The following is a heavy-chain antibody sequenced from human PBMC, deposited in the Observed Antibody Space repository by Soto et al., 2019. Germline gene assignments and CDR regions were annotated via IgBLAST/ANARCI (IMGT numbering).Heavy chain of an antibody. CDR3: ASRDPRTSVDY. V-gene: IGHV4-38-2*01. D-gene: IGHD1-7*01. J-gene: IGHJ4*02. Sequence: ELLSVPCAVSDCSIINVYYCGCVRQHPGKGLEWIGNIYHSGSTYYNPSLKSRVTISLDKSENQFSLKVTSLTAADSAVYYGASRDPRTSVDYWGQGTLVTVSS. CDR1: DCSIINVYY. CDR2: IYHSGST.